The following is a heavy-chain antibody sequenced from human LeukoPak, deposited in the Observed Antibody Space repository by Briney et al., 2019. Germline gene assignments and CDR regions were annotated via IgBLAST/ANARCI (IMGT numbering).Heavy chain of an antibody. CDR3: ATSSFIVVVPAAIPYYYYGMDV. CDR2: IHHSGST. CDR1: GGSFSGYY. V-gene: IGHV4-34*01. D-gene: IGHD2-2*01. Sequence: SQTLSLTCAVYGGSFSGYYWSWIRQPAGKGLEWIGEIHHSGSTNSNPSLNSRVTISVDTSKNQFSLRLSSVTAADTAVYYCATSSFIVVVPAAIPYYYYGMDVWGQGTTVTVSS. J-gene: IGHJ6*02.